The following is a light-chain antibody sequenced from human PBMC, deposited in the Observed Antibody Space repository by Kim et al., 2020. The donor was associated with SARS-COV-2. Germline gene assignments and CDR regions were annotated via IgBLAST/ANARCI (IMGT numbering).Light chain of an antibody. Sequence: QSALTQPASVSGSPGQSITISCTGTSSDVGGYNYVSWYHQHPGKAPKLMIYDVSKRPSGVSNRFSGSKSGNTASLTISGLQAEDEADYYCRSYTSSSTYVFGTGTKVTVL. CDR1: SSDVGGYNY. CDR3: RSYTSSSTYV. CDR2: DVS. V-gene: IGLV2-14*01. J-gene: IGLJ1*01.